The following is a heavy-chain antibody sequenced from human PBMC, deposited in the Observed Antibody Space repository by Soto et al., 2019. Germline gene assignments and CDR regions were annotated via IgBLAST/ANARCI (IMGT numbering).Heavy chain of an antibody. J-gene: IGHJ3*02. CDR2: ILPGNGNT. Sequence: ASVKVSCKASGYTFSSYALHWVRQAPGQRLECMGWILPGNGNTRYSQKFQDRVTFTRDTSASTAYMELSSLRSEDTAVYYCARSSRGFDIWGQGTMVTVSS. CDR1: GYTFSSYA. V-gene: IGHV1-3*01. CDR3: ARSSRGFDI. D-gene: IGHD1-26*01.